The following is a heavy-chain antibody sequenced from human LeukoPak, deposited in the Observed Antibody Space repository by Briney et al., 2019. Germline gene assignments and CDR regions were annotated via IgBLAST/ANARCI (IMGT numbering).Heavy chain of an antibody. V-gene: IGHV4-61*01. Sequence: SETLSLTCTVSGGSVSSNSYYWTWIRQPPGKGLEWIGYIYYNGNTNYSPSLKSRVTMSVDTSKNLFSLKVSSVTAADTAAYYCARGRSNYYGMDVWGQGTTVTVSS. D-gene: IGHD1-26*01. CDR2: IYYNGNT. CDR3: ARGRSNYYGMDV. CDR1: GGSVSSNSYY. J-gene: IGHJ6*02.